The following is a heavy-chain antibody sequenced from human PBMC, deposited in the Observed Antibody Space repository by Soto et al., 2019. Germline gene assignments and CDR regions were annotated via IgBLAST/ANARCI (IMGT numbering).Heavy chain of an antibody. D-gene: IGHD2-8*01. J-gene: IGHJ3*02. CDR3: ARTKDIVLMSAFDI. Sequence: ASVKGSCKASGYTFTSYGISWGRQAPGQGLEGMGRINPSGGSTSYAQKFQGRVTMTRDTSTSTVYMELGSLRSEDTAVYYCARTKDIVLMSAFDIWGQGTMVTVSS. CDR1: GYTFTSYG. V-gene: IGHV1-46*03. CDR2: INPSGGST.